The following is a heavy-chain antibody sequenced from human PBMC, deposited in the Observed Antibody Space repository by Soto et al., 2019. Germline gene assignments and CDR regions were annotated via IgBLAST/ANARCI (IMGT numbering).Heavy chain of an antibody. D-gene: IGHD6-13*01. CDR2: IVVGSGNT. Sequence: ASVKVSCKASGFTFTSSAVQWVRQARGQRLEWIGWIVVGSGNTNYAQKFQERVTVTRDMSTSTAYMELSSLRSEDTAVYYCAEDQYDRSSWPGTDYWGQGTLVTVSS. CDR3: AEDQYDRSSWPGTDY. V-gene: IGHV1-58*01. CDR1: GFTFTSSA. J-gene: IGHJ4*02.